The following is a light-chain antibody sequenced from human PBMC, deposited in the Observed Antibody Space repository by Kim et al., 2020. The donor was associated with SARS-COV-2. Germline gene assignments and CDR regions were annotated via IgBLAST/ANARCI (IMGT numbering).Light chain of an antibody. J-gene: IGKJ2*01. V-gene: IGKV2-28*01. CDR2: LGS. CDR1: QSLLYSDGYTY. CDR3: MQVLQIPRT. Sequence: DIVMTQSPLSLPVTPGEPASISCRSSQSLLYSDGYTYLDWYLQKPGQSPQLLIYLGSNRASGVPDRFSGSGSGTEFTLKISRVAAEDVGVYYCMQVLQIPRTFGQGTKLEI.